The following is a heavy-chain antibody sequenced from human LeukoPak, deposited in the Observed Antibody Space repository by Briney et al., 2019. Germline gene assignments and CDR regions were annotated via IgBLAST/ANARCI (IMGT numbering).Heavy chain of an antibody. CDR3: ARRALGPGYSSSWYPRYFDY. J-gene: IGHJ4*02. Sequence: PSETLSLTCAVYGGSFSGYYWSWIRQPPGKGLEWIGEINHSGSTNYNPSLKSRVTISVDTSKNQFSLKLSSVTAADTAVYYCARRALGPGYSSSWYPRYFDYWGQGTLVTVSS. CDR2: INHSGST. D-gene: IGHD6-13*01. V-gene: IGHV4-34*01. CDR1: GGSFSGYY.